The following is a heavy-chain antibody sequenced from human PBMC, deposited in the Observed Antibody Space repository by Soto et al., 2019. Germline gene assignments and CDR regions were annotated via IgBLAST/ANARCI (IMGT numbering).Heavy chain of an antibody. D-gene: IGHD3-10*01. CDR1: GFTFSDYA. V-gene: IGHV3-30*03. CDR3: AGVDGVRGVITIGYYYYGMDV. Sequence: QVQLVESGGGVVQPGRSLRLSCAASGFTFSDYALHWVRQAPGKGLEWVAVISHDGSNEYYLDSVNGRFTISRHNSKNTVYLQMGSLIPEDTAVYYCAGVDGVRGVITIGYYYYGMDVWGQGTTVT. J-gene: IGHJ6*02. CDR2: ISHDGSNE.